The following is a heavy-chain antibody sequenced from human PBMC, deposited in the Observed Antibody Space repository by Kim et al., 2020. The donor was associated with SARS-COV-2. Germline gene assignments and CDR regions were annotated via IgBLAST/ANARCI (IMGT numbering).Heavy chain of an antibody. CDR1: AGSISSHY. D-gene: IGHD3-3*01. V-gene: IGHV4-59*11. CDR2: VHNSGDT. Sequence: SETLSLTCTVSAGSISSHYWSWIRQPPGQAMEWIGYVHNSGDTHYNPSLSSRVSMTMDTSKNHFSLKVGSVTAADTAVYFCAREYLLSGQFEYWGQGILVTVSS. CDR3: AREYLLSGQFEY. J-gene: IGHJ4*02.